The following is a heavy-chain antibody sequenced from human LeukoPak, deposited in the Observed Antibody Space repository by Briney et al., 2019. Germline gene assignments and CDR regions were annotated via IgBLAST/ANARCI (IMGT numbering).Heavy chain of an antibody. Sequence: GGSLRLSCAASGFTVGSNYMSWVRQAPGKGLEWVSVIYSGGSTYYADSVNGRFTISRDNSKNTLSLQMNSLRAEDTAVYYCAGDYYGSGSYYNYWGQGTLVTASS. D-gene: IGHD3-10*01. CDR3: AGDYYGSGSYYNY. J-gene: IGHJ4*02. CDR1: GFTVGSNY. CDR2: IYSGGST. V-gene: IGHV3-66*01.